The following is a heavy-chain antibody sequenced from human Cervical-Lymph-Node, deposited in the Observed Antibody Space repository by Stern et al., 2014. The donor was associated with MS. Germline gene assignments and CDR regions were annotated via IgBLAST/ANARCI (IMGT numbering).Heavy chain of an antibody. CDR3: ATAGEYCTNGVCYTGWFDP. J-gene: IGHJ5*02. CDR2: INAGNGNT. Sequence: QVQLVQSGAEVKKPGASVKVSCKASGYTFTSYTMHWVRQAPGQRLEWMGWINAGNGNTKYSQKFQGRVTITRDTSASTAYMELSSLRSEDTAVYYCATAGEYCTNGVCYTGWFDPWGQGTLVTVSS. V-gene: IGHV1-3*01. CDR1: GYTFTSYT. D-gene: IGHD2-8*01.